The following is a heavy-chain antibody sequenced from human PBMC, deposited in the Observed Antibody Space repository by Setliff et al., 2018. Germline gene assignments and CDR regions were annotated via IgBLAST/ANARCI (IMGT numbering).Heavy chain of an antibody. J-gene: IGHJ5*02. Sequence: ETLSLTCSVSGGSINRDYWNWIRQPPGKGLEWIGYTYYIGSTYYNPSLKSRVTISADTSNNSFSLNLFSVTAADTAVYYCAGRDYSGGDPWGHGTLVTVSS. CDR3: AGRDYSGGDP. CDR1: GGSINRDY. CDR2: TYYIGST. D-gene: IGHD4-4*01. V-gene: IGHV4-59*04.